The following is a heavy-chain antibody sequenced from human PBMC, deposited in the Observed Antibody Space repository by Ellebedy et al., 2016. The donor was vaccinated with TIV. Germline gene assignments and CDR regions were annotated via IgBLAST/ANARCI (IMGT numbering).Heavy chain of an antibody. CDR1: GFTFSHYW. CDR3: ARDGYTTAFDY. V-gene: IGHV3-7*03. CDR2: MKQDGSEE. J-gene: IGHJ4*02. D-gene: IGHD5-24*01. Sequence: GESLKISCAASGFTFSHYWMTWVRQAPGRGLEWVANMKQDGSEEYYVDSVKGRFIISRDNAKNSLYLQMNSLRAEDTAVYYCARDGYTTAFDYWGQGTLVTVSS.